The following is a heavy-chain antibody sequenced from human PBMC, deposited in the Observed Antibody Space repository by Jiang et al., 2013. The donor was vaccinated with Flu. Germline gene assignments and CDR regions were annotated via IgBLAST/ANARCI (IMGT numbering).Heavy chain of an antibody. Sequence: VQLVESGGGLVKPGGSLRLSCAASGFTFSDFYMAWIRQTPGKGLEWVSYISSSGSSIYYADSVKGRFTISRDNARNSLYLQMNSLRAEDTAVYYCARGYNPLRYFDLWGRGALVTVSS. CDR1: GFTFSDFY. V-gene: IGHV3-11*01. J-gene: IGHJ2*01. CDR2: ISSSGSSI. CDR3: ARGYNPLRYFDL. D-gene: IGHD1-14*01.